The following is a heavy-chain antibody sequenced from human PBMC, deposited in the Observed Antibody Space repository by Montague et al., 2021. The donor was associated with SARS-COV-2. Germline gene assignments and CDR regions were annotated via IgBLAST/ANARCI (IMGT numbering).Heavy chain of an antibody. J-gene: IGHJ4*02. Sequence: SETLSLTCTVTGGPISGSSDYWGWIRQSPGKGLEWIASVDYSGNTYYSPSLKSRLTTSVDTSKNQFSLKLNSVTAADTALYYRARREYSYGWGDWGQGTLVTVSS. CDR1: GGPISGSSDY. CDR3: ARREYSYGWGD. D-gene: IGHD5-18*01. V-gene: IGHV4-39*01. CDR2: VDYSGNT.